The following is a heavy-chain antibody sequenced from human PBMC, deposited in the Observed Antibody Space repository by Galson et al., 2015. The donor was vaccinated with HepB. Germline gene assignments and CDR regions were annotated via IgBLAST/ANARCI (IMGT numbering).Heavy chain of an antibody. CDR2: IRGKAYGGTT. CDR1: GFTFGDFA. J-gene: IGHJ3*02. D-gene: IGHD3-3*01. Sequence: SLRLSCAASGFTFGDFAMSWFRQAPGKGLEWVGFIRGKAYGGTTEYAASVKGRFTISRDDSKSIAYLQMNSLKTEDTAVYYCTRSIFGVVQHGGAFDIWGQGTMVTVSS. V-gene: IGHV3-49*03. CDR3: TRSIFGVVQHGGAFDI.